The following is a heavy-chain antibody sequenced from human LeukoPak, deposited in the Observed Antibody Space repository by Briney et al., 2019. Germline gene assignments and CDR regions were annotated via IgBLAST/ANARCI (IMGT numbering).Heavy chain of an antibody. D-gene: IGHD3-9*01. J-gene: IGHJ3*02. CDR3: ARHNYDILTGYYDAFDI. CDR2: IYYSGST. V-gene: IGHV4-39*01. CDR1: GGSISSGGYY. Sequence: SETLSLTCTVSGGSISSGGYYWSWIRQHPGKGLEWIGYIYYSGSTYYNPSLKSRVTISVDTSKNQFSLKLSSVTAADTAVYYCARHNYDILTGYYDAFDIWGQGTMVTVSS.